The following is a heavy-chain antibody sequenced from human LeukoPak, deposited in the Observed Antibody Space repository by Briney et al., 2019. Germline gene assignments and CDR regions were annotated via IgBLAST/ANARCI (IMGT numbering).Heavy chain of an antibody. D-gene: IGHD5-18*01. CDR2: IKQDGSEK. J-gene: IGHJ4*02. V-gene: IGHV3-7*03. CDR1: GFTFSSYW. CDR3: AKPRPFGYGPYYFDY. Sequence: PGGSLRLSCAASGFTFSSYWMSWVRQAPGKGLEWVANIKQDGSEKYYADSVKGRFTISRDNSKNTLYLQMNSLRAEDTAVYYCAKPRPFGYGPYYFDYWGQGTLVTVSS.